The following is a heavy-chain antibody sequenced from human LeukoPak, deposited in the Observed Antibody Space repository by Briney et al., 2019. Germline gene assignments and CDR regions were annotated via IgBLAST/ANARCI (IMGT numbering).Heavy chain of an antibody. CDR3: ARCSLYFDWFIMGY. Sequence: GGSLRLSCAASGFTFSSYGMHWVRQAPGKGLEWVAVIWYDGSNKYYADSVKGRFTISRDNSKNTLYLQMNSLRAEDTAVYYCARCSLYFDWFIMGYWGQGTLVTVSS. D-gene: IGHD3-9*01. CDR1: GFTFSSYG. J-gene: IGHJ4*02. V-gene: IGHV3-33*01. CDR2: IWYDGSNK.